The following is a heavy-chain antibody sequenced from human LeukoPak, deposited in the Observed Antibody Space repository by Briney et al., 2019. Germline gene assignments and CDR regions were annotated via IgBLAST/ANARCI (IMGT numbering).Heavy chain of an antibody. D-gene: IGHD5-12*01. CDR2: SSAYTGNT. V-gene: IGHV1-18*01. J-gene: IGHJ4*02. CDR1: GYAFKIYG. Sequence: TSVKLSCNTSGYAFKIYGLSWLRHAPGQGQEWMAWSSAYTGNTNYAQRFQGRVTMTLDTSTSTAYMELRSLRADDTAVYYCARDRFDAQYSAYDGSNSYFDFWGQGTLVTVSS. CDR3: ARDRFDAQYSAYDGSNSYFDF.